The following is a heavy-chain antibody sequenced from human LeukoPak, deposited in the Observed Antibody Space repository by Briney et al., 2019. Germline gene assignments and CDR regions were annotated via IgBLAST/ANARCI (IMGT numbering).Heavy chain of an antibody. D-gene: IGHD3-22*01. J-gene: IGHJ4*02. CDR2: IYSGGST. CDR3: ARTTYYYDSRYFDY. V-gene: IGHV3-66*01. CDR1: GFTFSSNY. Sequence: GGSLRLSCAASGFTFSSNYMSWVGQAPGKGLEWVSVIYSGGSTYYADSVKGRFTISRDNSKNTLYLQMNSLRAEDTAVYYCARTTYYYDSRYFDYWGQGTLVTVSS.